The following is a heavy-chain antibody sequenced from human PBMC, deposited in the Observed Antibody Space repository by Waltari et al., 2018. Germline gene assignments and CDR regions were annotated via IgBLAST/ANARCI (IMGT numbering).Heavy chain of an antibody. CDR3: ARAYDFWSGYVGNFDY. V-gene: IGHV3-21*04. CDR2: ISSSSSYI. D-gene: IGHD3-3*01. CDR1: GYSISSGYY. Sequence: VQLQESGPGLVKPSETLSLTCAVSGYSISSGYYWGWIRQHPGKGLEWVSSISSSSSYIYYADSVKGRFTISRDNAKNSLYLQMNSLRAEDTAVYYCARAYDFWSGYVGNFDYWGQGTLVTVSS. J-gene: IGHJ4*02.